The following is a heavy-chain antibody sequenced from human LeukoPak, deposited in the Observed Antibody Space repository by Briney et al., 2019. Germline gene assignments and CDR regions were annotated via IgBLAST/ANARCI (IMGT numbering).Heavy chain of an antibody. J-gene: IGHJ4*02. D-gene: IGHD3-22*01. V-gene: IGHV4-59*08. Sequence: PSETLSLTCTVSGGSISSYYWSWIRQPPGKGLEWIGYIYYSGSTNYDPSLKSRVTISVDTSKNQFSLKLSSVTAADTAMYYCARLGFTMILVATTWGQGTLVTVSS. CDR1: GGSISSYY. CDR2: IYYSGST. CDR3: ARLGFTMILVATT.